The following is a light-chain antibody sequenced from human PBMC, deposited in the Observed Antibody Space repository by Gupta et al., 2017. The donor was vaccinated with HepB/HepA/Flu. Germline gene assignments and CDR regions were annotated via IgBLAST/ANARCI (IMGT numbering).Light chain of an antibody. V-gene: IGKV3-20*01. Sequence: EIVLTQSPGPLSLSPGDTATLSCRASQSVVSNYLAWYQQKPGQAPRLLMYGASSRVTGTPVRFTGSGSGTAFTLTISRLEPEDFAIYYCQQYGSSPITFGGGTNVEI. J-gene: IGKJ4*01. CDR3: QQYGSSPIT. CDR1: QSVVSNY. CDR2: GAS.